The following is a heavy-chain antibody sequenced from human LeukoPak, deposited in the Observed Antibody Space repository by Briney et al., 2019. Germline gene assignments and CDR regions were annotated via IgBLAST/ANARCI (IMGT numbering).Heavy chain of an antibody. Sequence: GGSLRQSCAASGFTFSSYAMPRVRQAPAKGLEREAVIAYDGSNKYYAYTVKGRFTISRDNSKNTLYLQMNSLRDEDTAVYYCARDGERWLQLSYYFNFWGEGTVVTVSS. CDR1: GFTFSSYA. J-gene: IGHJ4*02. V-gene: IGHV3-30*01. CDR3: ARDGERWLQLSYYFNF. D-gene: IGHD5-24*01. CDR2: IAYDGSNK.